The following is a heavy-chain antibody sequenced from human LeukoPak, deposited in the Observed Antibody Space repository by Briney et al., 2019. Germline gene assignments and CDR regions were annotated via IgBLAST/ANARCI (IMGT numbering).Heavy chain of an antibody. CDR1: GFTFSSYS. CDR3: ARDGYYYDSSGYYDLTFDY. V-gene: IGHV3-21*01. CDR2: ISSSSSYI. Sequence: GGSLRLSCAASGFTFSSYSMNWVRQAPGKGLEWVSSISSSSSYIYYADSVKGRFTISRDNAKNSLYLQMNSLRAEDTAVYYCARDGYYYDSSGYYDLTFDYWGQGTLVTVSS. D-gene: IGHD3-22*01. J-gene: IGHJ4*02.